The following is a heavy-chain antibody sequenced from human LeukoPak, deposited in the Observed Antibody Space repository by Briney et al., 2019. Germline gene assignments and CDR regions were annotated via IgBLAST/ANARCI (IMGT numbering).Heavy chain of an antibody. J-gene: IGHJ4*02. CDR1: GFTFSSYE. CDR2: ISGSGSTI. D-gene: IGHD1-26*01. Sequence: GGSLRLSCAASGFTFSSYEMNWVRQAPGKGLQWVSYISGSGSTIYYADSVKGRFTISRDNAKNSLYLQMNSLRAEDTAVYYCTRGGGSYGYWGQGTLVTVSS. CDR3: TRGGGSYGY. V-gene: IGHV3-48*03.